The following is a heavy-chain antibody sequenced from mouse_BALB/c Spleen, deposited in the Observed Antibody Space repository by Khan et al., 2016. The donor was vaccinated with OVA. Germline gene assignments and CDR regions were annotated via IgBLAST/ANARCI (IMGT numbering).Heavy chain of an antibody. D-gene: IGHD1-2*01. V-gene: IGHV5-9-1*01. Sequence: EVELVEPGGDLVKPGGSLKLSCAASGFTFSTYAMSWVRQTPEKRLEWVATISSDGDYIYYPDSVKGRFTISRANAKNTLYLQMSSLRSDDTAMYYCADHNYGPFAYWGQGTLVTVSA. J-gene: IGHJ3*01. CDR3: ADHNYGPFAY. CDR1: GFTFSTYA. CDR2: ISSDGDYI.